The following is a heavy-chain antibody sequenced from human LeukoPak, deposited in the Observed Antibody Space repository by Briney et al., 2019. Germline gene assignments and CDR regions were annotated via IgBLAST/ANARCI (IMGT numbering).Heavy chain of an antibody. CDR3: ARRMVRGVALYYYYMDV. CDR1: GGSISSYY. CDR2: IYYSGST. Sequence: SETLSLTCTVSGGSISSYYWGWLRQPPGKGLEWVGSIYYSGSTYYNPSLKSRVTISVDTSKNQFSLKLSSVTAADTAVYYCARRMVRGVALYYYYMDVWGKGTTVTISS. J-gene: IGHJ6*03. V-gene: IGHV4-39*01. D-gene: IGHD3-10*01.